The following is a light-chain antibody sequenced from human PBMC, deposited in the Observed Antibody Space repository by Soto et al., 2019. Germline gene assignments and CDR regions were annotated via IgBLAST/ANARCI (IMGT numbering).Light chain of an antibody. CDR3: SSYTSSSTLV. CDR1: SSDVGSYNY. CDR2: DVS. V-gene: IGLV2-14*03. J-gene: IGLJ2*01. Sequence: QSALTQPASVSGSPGQSITFSCTGNSSDVGSYNYVSWYQQHPGKAPKLMIYDVSNRPSGVSNRFSGSKSGNTASLTISGLQAEDEADYYCSSYTSSSTLVFGGGTKLTVL.